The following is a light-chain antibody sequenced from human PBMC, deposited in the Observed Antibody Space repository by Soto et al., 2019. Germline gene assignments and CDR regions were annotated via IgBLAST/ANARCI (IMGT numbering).Light chain of an antibody. CDR3: QQYDKLVT. Sequence: DIQMTQSPSALSASTGDRVTMTCQASQDIRNYLNWYQQKPGKAPKLLIYDASKLQTGVPSRFRGSGSGTTFTFIISSLQPEDFAIYYCQQYDKLVTFGQGTKVEMK. CDR2: DAS. V-gene: IGKV1-33*01. CDR1: QDIRNY. J-gene: IGKJ1*01.